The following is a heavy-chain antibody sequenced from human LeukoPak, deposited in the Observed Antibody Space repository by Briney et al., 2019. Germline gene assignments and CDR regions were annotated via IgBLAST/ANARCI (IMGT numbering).Heavy chain of an antibody. CDR1: GFTFSSYD. V-gene: IGHV3-13*01. Sequence: GGSLRLSCAASGFTFSSYDMHWVRHAAGKGLEWVSGIGTAGDRHYAGSVKGRFTISRDNAKSSLYLQMNSLRAGDTAVYYCARADHVGNFDYWGQGTLVTVSS. CDR2: IGTAGDR. CDR3: ARADHVGNFDY. D-gene: IGHD4-23*01. J-gene: IGHJ4*02.